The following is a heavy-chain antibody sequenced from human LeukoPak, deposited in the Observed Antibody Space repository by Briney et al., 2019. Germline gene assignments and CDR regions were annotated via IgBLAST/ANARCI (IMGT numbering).Heavy chain of an antibody. CDR3: AMRWNYGIHYYIDV. Sequence: SETLSLTCAVYGGPFDTFYWSWIRQSPGRGLEWIGEINPGGQINYNPSLMSRVTVSIDTPKKHFSLILTSVTAADTAVYYCAMRWNYGIHYYIDVWGTGTTVTVSS. CDR2: INPGGQI. V-gene: IGHV4-34*01. CDR1: GGPFDTFY. D-gene: IGHD1-7*01. J-gene: IGHJ6*03.